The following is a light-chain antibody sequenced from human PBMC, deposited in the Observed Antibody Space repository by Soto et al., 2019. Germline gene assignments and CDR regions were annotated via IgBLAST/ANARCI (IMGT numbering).Light chain of an antibody. CDR1: SSNIGSNT. CDR2: RNN. Sequence: QSVLTQPPSASGTPGQRVTISCSGSSSNIGSNTVNWYQQVPGTALKLLIYRNNQRPSGVPDRFSGSKSGTSASLAISGLQSDDEADYYCAVWDDILNGVVFGGGTKLTVL. CDR3: AVWDDILNGVV. V-gene: IGLV1-44*01. J-gene: IGLJ2*01.